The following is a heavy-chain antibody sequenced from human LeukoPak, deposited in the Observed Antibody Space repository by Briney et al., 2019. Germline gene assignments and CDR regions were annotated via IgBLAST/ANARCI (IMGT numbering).Heavy chain of an antibody. Sequence: GGSVRLSCAASGFTFSSYAMHWVRQAPGKGLEWVAVISYDGSNKYYADSVKGRFTISRDNSKNTLYLQMNSLRAEDTAVYYCARDDPDIDYWGQGTLVTVSS. V-gene: IGHV3-30-3*01. CDR1: GFTFSSYA. CDR2: ISYDGSNK. D-gene: IGHD2-15*01. J-gene: IGHJ4*02. CDR3: ARDDPDIDY.